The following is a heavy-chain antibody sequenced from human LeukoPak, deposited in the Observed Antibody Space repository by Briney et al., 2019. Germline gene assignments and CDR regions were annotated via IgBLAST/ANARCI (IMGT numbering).Heavy chain of an antibody. CDR1: GFIFSNFR. D-gene: IGHD3-22*01. CDR3: ARGYDSGYYPAYLDY. V-gene: IGHV3-48*02. Sequence: GGSLRLSCVASGFIFSNFRMSWVRQAPGKGLEWISYITKTSASVYYADSVKGRFTISRDNGKNSLFLQMNSLRDADTDVYYCARGYDSGYYPAYLDYWGQGTMVTVSS. CDR2: ITKTSASV. J-gene: IGHJ4*02.